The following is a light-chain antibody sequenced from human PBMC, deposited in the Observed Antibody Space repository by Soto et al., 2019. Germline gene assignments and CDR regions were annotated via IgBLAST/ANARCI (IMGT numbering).Light chain of an antibody. CDR3: QHYDSLPHT. J-gene: IGKJ2*01. V-gene: IGKV3-11*01. Sequence: EIVLTQFPATLSLSPGDGATLSCRASQSVSSYLAWYQQKRGQAPRLLIYDSSNRATGIPARFSGSGSGTDFSLTISGLAPEDFAVYYCQHYDSLPHTFGQGTKL. CDR2: DSS. CDR1: QSVSSY.